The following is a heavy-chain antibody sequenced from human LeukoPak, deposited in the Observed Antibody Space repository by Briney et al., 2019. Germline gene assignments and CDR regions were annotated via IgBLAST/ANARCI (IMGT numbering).Heavy chain of an antibody. J-gene: IGHJ4*02. CDR2: INHSGST. Sequence: KASATLSLTCTVSGGSVSSGSYYWSWIRQPPGKGLAWIGEINHSGSTNYNPSLKSRVTISVDTSKNQFSLKLSSVTAADTAVYYCARGLGGYRPYWGQGTLVTVSS. V-gene: IGHV4-61*01. CDR1: GGSVSSGSYY. CDR3: ARGLGGYRPY. D-gene: IGHD5-12*01.